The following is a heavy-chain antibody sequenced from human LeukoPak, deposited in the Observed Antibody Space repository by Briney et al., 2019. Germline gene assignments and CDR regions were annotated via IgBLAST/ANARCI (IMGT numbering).Heavy chain of an antibody. J-gene: IGHJ5*02. CDR3: ARGANYYDSSGYYDWFDP. D-gene: IGHD3-22*01. V-gene: IGHV1-8*01. CDR1: GYTFTSYD. Sequence: ASVKVSCKASGYTFTSYDINWVRQATGQGLEWMGWMNPNSGNTGYAQKFQGRVTMTRNTSVSTAYMELSSLRSEDTAVYYCARGANYYDSSGYYDWFDPWGQGTLVTVSS. CDR2: MNPNSGNT.